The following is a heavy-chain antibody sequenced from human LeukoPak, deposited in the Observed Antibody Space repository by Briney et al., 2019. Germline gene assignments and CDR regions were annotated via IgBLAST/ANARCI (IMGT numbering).Heavy chain of an antibody. Sequence: GASVKVSCKASGYSFSIYYIHWVRQAPGQGLEYMGVINPTDGSTRFAKKFQGRVTMTSDTPTSTVYMELSSLRSEDTAVYYCAREPLLRSDYYGMDVWGQGTTVTVSS. CDR3: AREPLLRSDYYGMDV. CDR2: INPTDGST. D-gene: IGHD3-22*01. J-gene: IGHJ6*02. CDR1: GYSFSIYY. V-gene: IGHV1-46*01.